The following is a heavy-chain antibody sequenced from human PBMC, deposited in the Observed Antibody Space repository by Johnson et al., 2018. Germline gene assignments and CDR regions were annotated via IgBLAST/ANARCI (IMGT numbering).Heavy chain of an antibody. CDR3: AKDRGALHSSGWYGRDV. CDR1: GFTFSSYV. D-gene: IGHD6-25*01. V-gene: IGHV3-33*06. J-gene: IGHJ6*02. CDR2: IWYDGSNK. Sequence: QVQLVQSGGGVVQPGRSLRLSCAASGFTFSSYVMHWVRQAPGKGLEWVAVIWYDGSNKYYADSVKGRFTISRDNSKNTLYLQMNSLRAEDTAVYDCAKDRGALHSSGWYGRDVWGQGTTVTVSS.